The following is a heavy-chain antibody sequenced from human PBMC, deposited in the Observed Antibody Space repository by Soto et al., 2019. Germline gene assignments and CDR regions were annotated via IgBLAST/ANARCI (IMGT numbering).Heavy chain of an antibody. V-gene: IGHV6-1*01. D-gene: IGHD4-17*01. Sequence: SRTLSLTCAMSGDSVSSNTAAWNWIRQSPSRGLEWLGRTYYRSKWYNDYAVSVKSRITINPDTSKNQFSLQLDSVTPEDTAVYYCARDSPGYGDYVLFDYWGQGTRVTVSS. J-gene: IGHJ4*02. CDR1: GDSVSSNTAA. CDR3: ARDSPGYGDYVLFDY. CDR2: TYYRSKWYN.